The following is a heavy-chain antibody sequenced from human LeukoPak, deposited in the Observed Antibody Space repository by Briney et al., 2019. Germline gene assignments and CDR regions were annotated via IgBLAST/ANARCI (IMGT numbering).Heavy chain of an antibody. Sequence: GESLKISCKASGYSFTNYWIGWVRPMPGKGLEWMGIIYPGDSDTRYSPSFQGQVTISADKSISTAYLQWSSLKDSDTAMYFCARHSGKCDYTSCSDAFHYYGMDFWGQGTTVTVSS. CDR2: IYPGDSDT. D-gene: IGHD2-2*01. CDR3: ARHSGKCDYTSCSDAFHYYGMDF. V-gene: IGHV5-51*01. CDR1: GYSFTNYW. J-gene: IGHJ6*02.